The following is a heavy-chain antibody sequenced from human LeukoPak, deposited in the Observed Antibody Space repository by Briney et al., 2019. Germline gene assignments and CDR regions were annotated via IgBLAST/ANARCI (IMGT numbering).Heavy chain of an antibody. CDR3: ARWDSSGYYDYFDY. CDR1: GYSISSGYY. Sequence: SETLSLTCTVSGYSISSGYYWGWIRQPPGKGLEWIGSIYHSGSTYYNPSLKSRVTISVDTSKNQFSLKLSSVTAADTAVYYCARWDSSGYYDYFDYWGQGTLVTVSS. D-gene: IGHD3-22*01. V-gene: IGHV4-38-2*02. J-gene: IGHJ4*02. CDR2: IYHSGST.